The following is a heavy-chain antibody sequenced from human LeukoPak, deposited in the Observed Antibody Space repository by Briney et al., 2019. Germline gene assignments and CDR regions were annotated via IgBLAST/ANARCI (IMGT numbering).Heavy chain of an antibody. CDR1: GFTFSSYS. CDR2: ISIGSSTI. Sequence: PGGSLRLSCAASGFTFSSYSMNWVRQAPGKGLEWVSYISIGSSTIYYADSVKGRFTISRDNAKNSLYLQMNILRAEDTAVYYCARGQRTVGSYYYMDVWGKGTTVTVSS. J-gene: IGHJ6*03. D-gene: IGHD1-26*01. V-gene: IGHV3-48*01. CDR3: ARGQRTVGSYYYMDV.